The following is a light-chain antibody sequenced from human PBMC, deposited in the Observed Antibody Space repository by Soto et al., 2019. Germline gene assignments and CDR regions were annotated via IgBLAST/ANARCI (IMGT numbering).Light chain of an antibody. CDR1: SSDVGGHNY. CDR2: EVT. Sequence: QSALTQPASVSGSPGQSITISCTGTSSDVGGHNYVSWYQQHPGTAPKLMIYEVTNRPSGVSNRFSGSKSGNTASLTISGLQAEDEADYYCSSYTSSTTLDVVFGGGTKL. V-gene: IGLV2-14*01. J-gene: IGLJ2*01. CDR3: SSYTSSTTLDVV.